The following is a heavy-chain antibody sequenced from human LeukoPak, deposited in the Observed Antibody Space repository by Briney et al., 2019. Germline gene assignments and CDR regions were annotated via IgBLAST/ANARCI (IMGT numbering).Heavy chain of an antibody. CDR3: AREGLECTGSSCQRAAFDY. J-gene: IGHJ4*02. CDR2: ISYDGSNK. Sequence: PGRSLRLSCAASGFTFSSYGMHWVRQAPGKGLEWVAVISYDGSNKYYADSVKGRFTISRDNSKNTLYLQMNSLRAEDTAVYYCAREGLECTGSSCQRAAFDYWGQGTPVTVSS. CDR1: GFTFSSYG. D-gene: IGHD2-2*01. V-gene: IGHV3-30*03.